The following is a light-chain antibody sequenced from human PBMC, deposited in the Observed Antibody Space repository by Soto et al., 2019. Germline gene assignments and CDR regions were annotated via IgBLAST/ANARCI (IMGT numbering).Light chain of an antibody. Sequence: QSALTQPASVSGSPGQSITITCTGPTSDVGSYDLVSWYQQHPGAAPKLLIYEVTERPSGVSIRFSGSKSDYTASLTISGLQAEDEADYYCSSYAGRGVGVFGGGTKLTVL. CDR2: EVT. J-gene: IGLJ2*01. V-gene: IGLV2-23*02. CDR3: SSYAGRGVGV. CDR1: TSDVGSYDL.